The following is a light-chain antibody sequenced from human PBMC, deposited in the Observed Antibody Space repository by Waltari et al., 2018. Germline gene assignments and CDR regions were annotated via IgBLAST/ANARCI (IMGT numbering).Light chain of an antibody. Sequence: QSVLTQPPSVSAPPGQRVTISCSGSSSNVRGNFVNWYQYFPGTAPKPPIYKNNDRPSGVPDRFSASKSGSSASLAIRGLQSDDESDYYCSAWDDSLHGHVFGTGTRLSVL. CDR3: SAWDDSLHGHV. J-gene: IGLJ1*01. V-gene: IGLV1-44*01. CDR1: SSNVRGNF. CDR2: KNN.